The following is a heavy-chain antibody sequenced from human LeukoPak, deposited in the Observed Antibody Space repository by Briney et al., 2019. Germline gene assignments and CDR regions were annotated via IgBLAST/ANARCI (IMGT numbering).Heavy chain of an antibody. CDR1: GFTFSSYA. J-gene: IGHJ4*02. D-gene: IGHD6-19*01. V-gene: IGHV3-23*01. Sequence: HPGGSLRLSCAASGFTFSSYAMSWVRQAPGKGLEWVSAISGSGGSTYYADSVKGRFTISRDNSKNTLYLQMTRLTPEDTAIYYCAKDRGSGWPWGQGALVTVSS. CDR2: ISGSGGST. CDR3: AKDRGSGWP.